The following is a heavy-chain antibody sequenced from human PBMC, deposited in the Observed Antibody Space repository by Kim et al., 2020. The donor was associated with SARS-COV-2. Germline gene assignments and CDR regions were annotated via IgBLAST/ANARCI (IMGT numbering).Heavy chain of an antibody. CDR2: IRGSGGST. Sequence: GGSLRLSCAASGFTFTSYAMSWVRQAPGKGLEWVSAIRGSGGSTFYADSVKGRFTISRDNSKNTLSLQMNSLRADDTAVYYCTKERGDVIVKPSGIFEHWGRGTLVTVSS. D-gene: IGHD2-15*01. V-gene: IGHV3-23*01. CDR3: TKERGDVIVKPSGIFEH. CDR1: GFTFTSYA. J-gene: IGHJ4*02.